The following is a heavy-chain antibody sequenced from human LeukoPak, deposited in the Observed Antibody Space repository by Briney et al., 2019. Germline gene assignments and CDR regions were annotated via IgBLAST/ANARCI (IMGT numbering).Heavy chain of an antibody. D-gene: IGHD3-10*01. CDR1: GGSFSGYY. J-gene: IGHJ4*02. CDR3: ARELGYYGSGNYFDY. CDR2: INHSGST. Sequence: PSETLSLTCAVYGGSFSGYYWSWIRQPPGKGLEWIGEINHSGSTNYNPSLKSRVTISVDTSKNQFSLKLSSVTAADTAVYYCARELGYYGSGNYFDYWGQGTLVTVSS. V-gene: IGHV4-34*01.